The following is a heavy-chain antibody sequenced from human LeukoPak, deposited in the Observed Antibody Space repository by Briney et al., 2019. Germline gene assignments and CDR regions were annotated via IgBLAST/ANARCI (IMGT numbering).Heavy chain of an antibody. CDR1: GFTFSTFS. CDR2: ISSGSAHI. CDR3: AFVPRAYYYCMDV. V-gene: IGHV3-21*01. J-gene: IGHJ6*03. D-gene: IGHD6-6*01. Sequence: PGGSLRLSCAGSGFTFSTFSFNWVRQAPGKGLEWVSSISSGSAHIYYADSVKGRFTISRDNAKNSLFLQMSSLRAEDTAIYYCAFVPRAYYYCMDVWGKGTTVTVSS.